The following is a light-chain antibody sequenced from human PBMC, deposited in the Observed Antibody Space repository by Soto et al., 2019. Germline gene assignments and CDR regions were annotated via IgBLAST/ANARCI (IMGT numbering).Light chain of an antibody. CDR2: KAS. Sequence: DIQMTQSPSTLSASVGDRVTITCRASQSISSWLAWYQQKPGKAPKLLIYKASSLESGVPSRFSGSGSGTEFTLSISSLQPDDFASYYCQQYNTFPLTFGGGTKVEIK. CDR1: QSISSW. J-gene: IGKJ4*01. CDR3: QQYNTFPLT. V-gene: IGKV1-5*03.